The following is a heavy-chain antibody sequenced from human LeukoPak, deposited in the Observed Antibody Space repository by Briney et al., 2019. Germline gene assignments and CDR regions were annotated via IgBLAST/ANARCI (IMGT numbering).Heavy chain of an antibody. J-gene: IGHJ5*02. D-gene: IGHD6-13*01. CDR2: INPNSGGT. Sequence: ASVKVSCKASGYTCTGYYMHWVRQAPGQGLEWMGWINPNSGGTNYAQKFQGRVTMTRDTSISTAYMELSRLRSDDTAVYYCARVLRGIAAAGTRWFDPWGQGTLVTVSS. V-gene: IGHV1-2*02. CDR3: ARVLRGIAAAGTRWFDP. CDR1: GYTCTGYY.